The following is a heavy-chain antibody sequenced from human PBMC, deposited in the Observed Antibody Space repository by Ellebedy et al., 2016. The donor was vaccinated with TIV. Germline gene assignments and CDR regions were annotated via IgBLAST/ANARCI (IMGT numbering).Heavy chain of an antibody. CDR3: ASDDSSGYLTEY. J-gene: IGHJ4*02. CDR2: ITWNGGST. D-gene: IGHD3-22*01. V-gene: IGHV3-20*04. CDR1: GFTFRNDW. Sequence: GESLKISCAAPGFTFRNDWMSWVRQAQGKGLEWVSGITWNGGSTGYADSVKGRFTISRDNAKNSLYLQMNSLRAEDTAVYYCASDDSSGYLTEYWGQGTLVTVFS.